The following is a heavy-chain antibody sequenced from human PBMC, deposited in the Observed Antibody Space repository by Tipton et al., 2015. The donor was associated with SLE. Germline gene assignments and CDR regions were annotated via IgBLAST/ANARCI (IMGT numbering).Heavy chain of an antibody. CDR1: GFSFRSSW. D-gene: IGHD1-26*01. CDR3: AREGTISGGNYLGAFDI. V-gene: IGHV3-21*03. Sequence: SLRLSCVASGFSFRSSWMNWVRQAPGKGLEWVSSISSSSSYIYYVDSVKGRFTISRDNAKNSLYLQMNSLRAEDTAVSYCAREGTISGGNYLGAFDIWGQGTMVTVSS. J-gene: IGHJ3*02. CDR2: ISSSSSYI.